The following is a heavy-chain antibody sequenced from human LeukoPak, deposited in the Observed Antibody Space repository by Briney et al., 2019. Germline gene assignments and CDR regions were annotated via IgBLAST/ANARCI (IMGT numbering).Heavy chain of an antibody. Sequence: GGSLRLSCAASGLTFSSYEMNWVRQAPGKGLEWVSYISSSGSTIYYADSVKGRFTISRDNAKNSLYLQMNSLRAEDTAVYYCARDEQEDYYYYYGMDVWGQGTTVTVSS. V-gene: IGHV3-48*03. CDR3: ARDEQEDYYYYYGMDV. CDR1: GLTFSSYE. J-gene: IGHJ6*02. CDR2: ISSSGSTI. D-gene: IGHD1/OR15-1a*01.